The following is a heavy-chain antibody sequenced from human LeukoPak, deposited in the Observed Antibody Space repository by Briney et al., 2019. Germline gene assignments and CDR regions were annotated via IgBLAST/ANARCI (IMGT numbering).Heavy chain of an antibody. V-gene: IGHV4-34*01. CDR3: VRVGVVVAATRWTTPRRSYYFDY. Sequence: PSETLSLTRAVYGGSFSGYYWSWIRQPPGKGLEWIGEINHSGSTNYNPSLKSRVTISVDTSKNQFSLKLSSVTAADTAVYFCVRVGVVVAATRWTTPRRSYYFDYWGQGTLVTVSS. CDR1: GGSFSGYY. CDR2: INHSGST. J-gene: IGHJ4*02. D-gene: IGHD2-15*01.